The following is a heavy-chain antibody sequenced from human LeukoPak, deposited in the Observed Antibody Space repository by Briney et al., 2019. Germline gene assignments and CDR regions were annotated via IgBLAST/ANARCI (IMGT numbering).Heavy chain of an antibody. CDR3: AELGITMIGGV. CDR1: GFTFSSYE. CDR2: ISSSGSTI. D-gene: IGHD3-10*02. V-gene: IGHV3-48*03. J-gene: IGHJ6*04. Sequence: GGSLRLSCAASGFTFSSYEMNWVRQAPGKGLEWVSYISSSGSTIYYADSVKGRFTISGDNAKNSLYLQMNSLRAEDTAVYYCAELGITMIGGVWGKGTAVTVSS.